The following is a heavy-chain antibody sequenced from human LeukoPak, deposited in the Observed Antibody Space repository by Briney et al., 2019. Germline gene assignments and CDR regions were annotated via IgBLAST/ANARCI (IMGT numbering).Heavy chain of an antibody. D-gene: IGHD6-13*01. V-gene: IGHV3-53*01. J-gene: IGHJ4*02. CDR3: ARGPGSSNY. CDR1: GFTFSSYW. Sequence: GGSLRLSCAASGFTFSSYWMHWVRQAPGKGLEWVSVIYSGGSTYYADSVKGRFTISRDNSKNTLYLQMNSLRAGDTAVYYCARGPGSSNYWGQGTLVTVSS. CDR2: IYSGGST.